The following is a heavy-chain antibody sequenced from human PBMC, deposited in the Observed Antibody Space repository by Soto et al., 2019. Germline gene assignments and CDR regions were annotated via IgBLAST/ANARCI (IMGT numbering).Heavy chain of an antibody. CDR1: GGSSSSYY. J-gene: IGHJ5*02. D-gene: IGHD3-10*01. Sequence: PSETLSLTCTVSGGSSSSYYWSWIRQPPGKGLEWIGYIYYSGSTNYNPSLKSRVTISVDTSKNQFSLKLSSVTAADTAVYYCARELFGRSVWFDPWGQGTLVTVSS. CDR2: IYYSGST. V-gene: IGHV4-59*01. CDR3: ARELFGRSVWFDP.